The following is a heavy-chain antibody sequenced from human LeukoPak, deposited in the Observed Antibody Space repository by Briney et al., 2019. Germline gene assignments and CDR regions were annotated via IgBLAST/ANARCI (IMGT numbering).Heavy chain of an antibody. D-gene: IGHD4-23*01. Sequence: PSETLSLTCAVYGGSFSGYYWSWIRQPPGKGLEWIGEINHSGSTNHNPSLKSRVTISVDTSKNQFSLKLSSVTAADTAVYYCARVSSGGNVGPPDYWGQGTLVTVSS. CDR2: INHSGST. CDR3: ARVSSGGNVGPPDY. CDR1: GGSFSGYY. J-gene: IGHJ4*02. V-gene: IGHV4-34*01.